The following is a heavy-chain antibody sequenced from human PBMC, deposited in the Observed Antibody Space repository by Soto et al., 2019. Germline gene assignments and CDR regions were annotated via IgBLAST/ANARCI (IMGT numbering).Heavy chain of an antibody. V-gene: IGHV3-9*01. J-gene: IGHJ4*02. CDR2: ISWNSGSI. CDR1: GFTFDDYA. D-gene: IGHD3-10*01. CDR3: AKKVNSGPGSQYFDY. Sequence: GGSLRLSCAASGFTFDDYAMHWVRQAPGRGLEWVSGISWNSGSIGYADSVKGRFTISRDNAKNSLYLQMNSLRAEDTALYYCAKKVNSGPGSQYFDYWGQGTLVTVPQ.